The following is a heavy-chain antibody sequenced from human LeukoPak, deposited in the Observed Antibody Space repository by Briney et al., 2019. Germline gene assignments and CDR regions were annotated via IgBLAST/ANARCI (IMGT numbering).Heavy chain of an antibody. CDR1: GFTFSSYV. CDR2: ISYDGSNE. D-gene: IGHD3-3*01. Sequence: QPGGSLRLSCAASGFTFSSYVMHWVRQAPGKGLEWVAIISYDGSNEYYADSVKGRFAISRDNSQNTLFLQMSSLRPDDTAVYYCAKDKSYSELYHFDFWGQGTLVTVSS. CDR3: AKDKSYSELYHFDF. V-gene: IGHV3-30*09. J-gene: IGHJ4*02.